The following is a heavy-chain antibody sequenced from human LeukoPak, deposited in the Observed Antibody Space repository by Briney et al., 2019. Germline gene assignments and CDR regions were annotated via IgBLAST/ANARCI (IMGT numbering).Heavy chain of an antibody. CDR2: IYPGDSET. CDR3: ARRSDIVVVPATHVGGWFDP. J-gene: IGHJ5*02. D-gene: IGHD2-2*01. Sequence: GGSLQISCNGSGYRLTSYWIGWVRQMPGKGLEWMGLIYPGDSETRCSPSFKGQVTISADKSISAAYLQWSSLKASDTAMYYCARRSDIVVVPATHVGGWFDPWGQGTLVTVSS. V-gene: IGHV5-51*01. CDR1: GYRLTSYW.